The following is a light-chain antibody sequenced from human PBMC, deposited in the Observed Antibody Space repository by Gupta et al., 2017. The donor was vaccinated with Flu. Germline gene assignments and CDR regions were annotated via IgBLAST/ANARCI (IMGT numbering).Light chain of an antibody. CDR1: QSVLYTTNNKNY. V-gene: IGKV4-1*01. J-gene: IGKJ1*01. Sequence: DIVMTQSPDSLAVSLGERATINCESTQSVLYTTNNKNYLAWYQHKPGQPPKLLISWASARDAGGPDGFSGRGAGTEFTLTISSLQAEDVAVYYCQQEDSAPRTFGQGTKVEIK. CDR3: QQEDSAPRT. CDR2: WAS.